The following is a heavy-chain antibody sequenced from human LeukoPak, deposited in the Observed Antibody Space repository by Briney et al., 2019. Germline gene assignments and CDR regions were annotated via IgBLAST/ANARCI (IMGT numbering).Heavy chain of an antibody. Sequence: GGSLRLSCAASGFTFSSYSMNWVRQAPGKGLEWVPSISSSSSYIYYADSVKGRFTISRDNAKNSLYLQMNSLRAEDTAVYYCAREYCSGGSCCSDDFDIWGQGTMVTVSS. CDR1: GFTFSSYS. V-gene: IGHV3-21*01. CDR3: AREYCSGGSCCSDDFDI. J-gene: IGHJ3*02. D-gene: IGHD2-15*01. CDR2: ISSSSSYI.